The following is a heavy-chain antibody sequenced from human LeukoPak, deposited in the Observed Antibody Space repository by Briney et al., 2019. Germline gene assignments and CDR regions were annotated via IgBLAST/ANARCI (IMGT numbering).Heavy chain of an antibody. Sequence: GASVKVSCKASGYTFTGYHMHWVRQAPGQGLEWMGWINPKNGATIYAQKSQGRVTMTGDTSISTAYMELSRLTSDDTAVYYCARDGVASLDFWGQGTLVTVSS. CDR1: GYTFTGYH. J-gene: IGHJ4*02. CDR2: INPKNGAT. CDR3: ARDGVASLDF. D-gene: IGHD5-12*01. V-gene: IGHV1-2*02.